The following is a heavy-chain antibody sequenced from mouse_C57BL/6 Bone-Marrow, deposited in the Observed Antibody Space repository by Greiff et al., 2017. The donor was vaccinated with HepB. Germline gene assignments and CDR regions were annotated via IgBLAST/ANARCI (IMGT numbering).Heavy chain of an antibody. CDR3: ARNGNYYGSSPYAMDY. J-gene: IGHJ4*01. D-gene: IGHD1-1*01. CDR2: IWSGGST. CDR1: GFSLTSYG. V-gene: IGHV2-2*01. Sequence: VKLQESGPGLVQPSQSLSITCTVSGFSLTSYGVHWVRQSPGKGLEWLGVIWSGGSTDYNAAFISRLSISKDNSKSQVFFKMNSLQADDTAIYYCARNGNYYGSSPYAMDYWGQGTSVTVSS.